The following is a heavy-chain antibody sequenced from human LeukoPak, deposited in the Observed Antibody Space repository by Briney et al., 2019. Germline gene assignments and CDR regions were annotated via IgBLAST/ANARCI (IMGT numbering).Heavy chain of an antibody. CDR1: GLTFSSYW. D-gene: IGHD3-16*01. Sequence: GGSLRLSCAASGLTFSSYWMTWVRQAPGKGLEWVATIKYDGSETYYVDSVRGRFSISRDNAKNSLYLQMNGLRAEDTAVYYCARDSTLSNYWGQGTLVTVSS. J-gene: IGHJ4*02. CDR2: IKYDGSET. CDR3: ARDSTLSNY. V-gene: IGHV3-7*04.